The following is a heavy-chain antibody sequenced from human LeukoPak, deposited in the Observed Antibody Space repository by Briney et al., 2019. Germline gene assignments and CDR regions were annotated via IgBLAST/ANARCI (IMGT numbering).Heavy chain of an antibody. D-gene: IGHD3-3*01. J-gene: IGHJ4*02. CDR1: GGTFSSYA. V-gene: IGHV1-69*05. CDR2: IIPIFGTA. Sequence: SVKVSCKASGGTFSSYAISWVRQAPGQGLEWMGGIIPIFGTANYAQKFQGRVTITTDESTSTAYMELSSLRSEDTAVYYCARGPRYDFWSGYYWGYFDYWGQGTLVTVSS. CDR3: ARGPRYDFWSGYYWGYFDY.